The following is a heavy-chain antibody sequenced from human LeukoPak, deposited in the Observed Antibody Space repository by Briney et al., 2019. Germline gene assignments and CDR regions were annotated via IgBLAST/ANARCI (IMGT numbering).Heavy chain of an antibody. CDR3: TTDGSSYYYGSGSYYETGY. CDR1: GFTFSNAW. D-gene: IGHD3-10*01. J-gene: IGHJ4*02. CDR2: IKSKTDGGTT. Sequence: GGSLRLSCAASGFTFSNAWMSWVRQAPGKGLEWVGRIKSKTDGGTTDYAAPVKGRFTISRDDSKNTLYLQMNSLKTEDTAVYYCTTDGSSYYYGSGSYYETGYWGQGTLVTVSS. V-gene: IGHV3-15*01.